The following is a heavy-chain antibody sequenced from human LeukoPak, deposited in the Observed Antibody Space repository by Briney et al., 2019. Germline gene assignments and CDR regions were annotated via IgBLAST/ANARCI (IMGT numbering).Heavy chain of an antibody. D-gene: IGHD3-10*01. CDR1: GGSVSSGSYY. Sequence: ASETLSRTCTVSGGSVSSGSYYWSWIRQPPGKGLEWIGYIYYSGSTNYNPSLRSRVTISVDTSKNQFSLKLSSVTAADTAVYYCARDNYYGSGIYPYWGQGTLVTVSS. CDR3: ARDNYYGSGIYPY. CDR2: IYYSGST. J-gene: IGHJ4*02. V-gene: IGHV4-61*01.